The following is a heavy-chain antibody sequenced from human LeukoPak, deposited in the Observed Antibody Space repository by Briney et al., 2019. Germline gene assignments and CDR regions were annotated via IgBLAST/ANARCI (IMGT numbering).Heavy chain of an antibody. J-gene: IGHJ3*02. D-gene: IGHD6-19*01. V-gene: IGHV4-59*01. CDR3: ARDHRTVAANSHDAFDI. CDR1: GGSISSYY. CDR2: IYYSGST. Sequence: SETLSLTCTVSGGSISSYYWSWIRQPPGKGLEGIGYIYYSGSTGYNPSLRSRVTISIDISKNQFSLKPSSVTAADTAVYYCARDHRTVAANSHDAFDIWGQGTMVTVSS.